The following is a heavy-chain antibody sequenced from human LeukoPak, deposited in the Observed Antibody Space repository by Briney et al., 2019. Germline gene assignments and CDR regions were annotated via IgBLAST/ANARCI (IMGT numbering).Heavy chain of an antibody. CDR3: AKDTTPPKAGFDP. J-gene: IGHJ5*02. V-gene: IGHV3-30*02. CDR2: IRYDGSNK. D-gene: IGHD1-14*01. Sequence: GGSLRLSCAASGFTFSSYGMHWVRQAPGKGLEWVAFIRYDGSNKYYADSVRGRFTISRDNSKNTLYLQMNSLRAEDTAVYYCAKDTTPPKAGFDPWGQGTLVTVSS. CDR1: GFTFSSYG.